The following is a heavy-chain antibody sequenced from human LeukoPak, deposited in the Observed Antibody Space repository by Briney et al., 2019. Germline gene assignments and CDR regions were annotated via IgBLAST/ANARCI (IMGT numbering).Heavy chain of an antibody. Sequence: SVKVSCKASGDTFTSYAISWVRQAPGQGLEWMGGIIPIFGTANYAQKLQGRVTITTDESTSTAYMELSSLRSEDTAVYYGARTPAVASKRKTNYWGQGTLVTVSS. J-gene: IGHJ4*02. CDR1: GDTFTSYA. V-gene: IGHV1-69*05. CDR2: IIPIFGTA. D-gene: IGHD6-19*01. CDR3: ARTPAVASKRKTNY.